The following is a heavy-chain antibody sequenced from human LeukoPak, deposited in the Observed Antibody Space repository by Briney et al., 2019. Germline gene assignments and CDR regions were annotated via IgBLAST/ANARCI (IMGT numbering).Heavy chain of an antibody. CDR3: ALLEEVGAKEFDY. CDR1: GFTFSSYG. Sequence: PGGSLRLSCAASGFTFSSYGMHWVRQAPRKGLEWVAVISYDGSNKYYTDSVKGRFTISRDNSKNTLYLQMNSLRAEDTAVYYCALLEEVGAKEFDYWGQGTLVTVSS. J-gene: IGHJ4*02. V-gene: IGHV3-30*03. CDR2: ISYDGSNK. D-gene: IGHD1-26*01.